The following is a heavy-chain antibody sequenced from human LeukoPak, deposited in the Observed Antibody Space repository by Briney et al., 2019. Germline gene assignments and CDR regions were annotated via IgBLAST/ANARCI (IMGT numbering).Heavy chain of an antibody. Sequence: ASVKVSCKASGYTFTGYYMHWVRQAPGQGLGWMGRINPNSGGTNYAQKFQGRVTMTRDTSISTAYMELSRLRSDDTAVYYCARPRRGSSWYDYWGQGTLVTVSS. J-gene: IGHJ4*02. D-gene: IGHD6-13*01. CDR3: ARPRRGSSWYDY. CDR2: INPNSGGT. CDR1: GYTFTGYY. V-gene: IGHV1-2*06.